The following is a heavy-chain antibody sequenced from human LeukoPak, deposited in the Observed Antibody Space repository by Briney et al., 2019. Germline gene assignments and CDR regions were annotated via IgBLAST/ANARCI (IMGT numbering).Heavy chain of an antibody. D-gene: IGHD3-10*01. Sequence: GGSLRLSCAASGFTFSSYDMSWVRQAPGKGLEWVSAITNSGDSTYYADSVKGRFTIPRDNSKNTLYLQMNSLRAEDTAVYYCAKDRGGGFDSWGQGTLVTVSS. CDR3: AKDRGGGFDS. J-gene: IGHJ4*02. CDR2: ITNSGDST. CDR1: GFTFSSYD. V-gene: IGHV3-23*01.